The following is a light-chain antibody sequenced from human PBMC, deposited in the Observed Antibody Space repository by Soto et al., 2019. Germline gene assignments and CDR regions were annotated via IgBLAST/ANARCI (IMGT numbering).Light chain of an antibody. J-gene: IGLJ3*02. V-gene: IGLV2-14*01. Sequence: QSALTQPASVSGXXXXSXXXXXXXXXXXVGGYNYVSWYQQHPGKAPKLMIYEVSNRPSGVSNRFSGSKSGNTASLTISGLQAEDEADYYCSSYTTISTLEVFGGGTKLTVL. CDR1: XXXVGGYNY. CDR3: SSYTTISTLEV. CDR2: EVS.